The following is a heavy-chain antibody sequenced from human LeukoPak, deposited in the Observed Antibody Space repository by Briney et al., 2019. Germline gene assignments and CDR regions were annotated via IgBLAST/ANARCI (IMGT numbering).Heavy chain of an antibody. CDR2: ISSSGVST. CDR3: AKARDWYFDL. Sequence: GGSLRLSCAASGFTFSNNAMSWVRQAPGKGLEWVSAISSSGVSTHYADSVKGRFTISRDISKNTLYLQMNSLRVEDTAIYYCAKARDWYFDLCGRGTLVTVSS. CDR1: GFTFSNNA. V-gene: IGHV3-23*01. J-gene: IGHJ2*01.